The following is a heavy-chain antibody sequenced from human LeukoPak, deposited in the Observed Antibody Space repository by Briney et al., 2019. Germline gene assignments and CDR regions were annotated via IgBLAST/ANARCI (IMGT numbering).Heavy chain of an antibody. CDR2: INPNSGGT. CDR1: GYTFTGYY. CDR3: ARDFSGSYFPNWFDP. D-gene: IGHD1-26*01. V-gene: IGHV1-2*02. Sequence: ASVKVSCKASGYTFTGYYMHWVRQAPGQGLEWMGWINPNSGGTNYAQKFQGRVTMTRDTSISTAYMELSRLRSDDTAVYYCARDFSGSYFPNWFDPWGQGTLVTVSS. J-gene: IGHJ5*02.